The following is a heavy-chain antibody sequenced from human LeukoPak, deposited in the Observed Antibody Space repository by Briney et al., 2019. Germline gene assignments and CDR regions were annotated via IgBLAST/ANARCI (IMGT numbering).Heavy chain of an antibody. CDR3: VRGYSFGPYGMDV. Sequence: GGSLRLSCSASGFPFSSYAMHWVRQPPGKGLEYVSAISDSGGSTYYADSVKGRFTISRDNSKNTLYLQMSSLRAEDTAVYFCVRGYSFGPYGMDVWGQGTTVTVSS. CDR2: ISDSGGST. V-gene: IGHV3-64D*09. J-gene: IGHJ6*02. CDR1: GFPFSSYA. D-gene: IGHD2-15*01.